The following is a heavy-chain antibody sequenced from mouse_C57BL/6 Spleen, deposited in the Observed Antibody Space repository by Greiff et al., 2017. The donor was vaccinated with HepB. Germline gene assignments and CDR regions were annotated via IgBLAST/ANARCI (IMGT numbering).Heavy chain of an antibody. V-gene: IGHV5-6*01. J-gene: IGHJ1*01. D-gene: IGHD1-1*01. CDR1: GFTFSSYG. Sequence: EVKLVESGADLVKPGGSLKLSCAASGFTFSSYGMSWVRQTPDKRLEWVATISRGGSYTYYPDRVKGRFTISRETTKNTLYLQMSSLKSEDTTMYYCARHYYGSSYHWYFDVWGPGTTVTVSS. CDR3: ARHYYGSSYHWYFDV. CDR2: ISRGGSYT.